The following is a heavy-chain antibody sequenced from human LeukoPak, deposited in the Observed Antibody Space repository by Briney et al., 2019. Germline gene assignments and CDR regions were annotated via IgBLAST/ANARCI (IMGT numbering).Heavy chain of an antibody. J-gene: IGHJ4*02. CDR1: GFTFSSYS. CDR2: IYSGGST. D-gene: IGHD4-17*01. CDR3: ARDQGYGDMDY. Sequence: GGSLRLSCAASGFTFSSYSMNWVRQAPGKGLEWVSVIYSGGSTYYADSVKGRFTISRDNSKNTLYLQMNSLRAEDTAVYYCARDQGYGDMDYWGQGTLVTVSS. V-gene: IGHV3-66*01.